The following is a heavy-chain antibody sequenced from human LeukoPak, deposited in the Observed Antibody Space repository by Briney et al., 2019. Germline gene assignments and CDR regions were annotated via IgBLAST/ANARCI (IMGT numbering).Heavy chain of an antibody. CDR3: AKGNWRYFDY. Sequence: PGGSLRLSCVSSGFTFSTYGMAWVRQTPGKGLEWVSGVSGSGAGTYYADSVKGRFTISRDNSKNTLYLQMNSLGADDTAVYYCAKGNWRYFDYWGQGTLVTVSS. J-gene: IGHJ4*02. CDR2: VSGSGAGT. D-gene: IGHD1-1*01. CDR1: GFTFSTYG. V-gene: IGHV3-23*01.